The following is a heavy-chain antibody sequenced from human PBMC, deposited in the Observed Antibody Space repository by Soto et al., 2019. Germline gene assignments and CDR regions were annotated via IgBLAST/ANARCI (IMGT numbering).Heavy chain of an antibody. V-gene: IGHV1-69*01. CDR2: FIPIYGTT. J-gene: IGHJ5*01. CDR3: ARDLGGCRGDSCRYYWLDS. CDR1: GGTFSTFA. Sequence: QVQLVQSGAEVKKPGSSVKVSCKTSGGTFSTFAISWVRQAPGQGLEWMGGFIPIYGTTNYAQKFQGRVRITADESTSTAYVELSSLTSEDTKGHYCARDLGGCRGDSCRYYWLDSWGKGTLVAVSS. D-gene: IGHD2-15*01.